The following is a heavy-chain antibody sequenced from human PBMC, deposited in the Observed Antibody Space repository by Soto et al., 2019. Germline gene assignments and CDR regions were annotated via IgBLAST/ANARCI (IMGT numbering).Heavy chain of an antibody. Sequence: EVQLLESGGGLVQPGGSLRLSCAASGFTFSSYAMSWVRQAPGKGLEWVSAISGSGSTYYADSVKGRFTISRDNSKNTLFLQMDSLRAEDTAVYSCAKGFDGAFDVWGQGTMVAVSS. CDR2: ISGSGST. CDR1: GFTFSSYA. CDR3: AKGFDGAFDV. V-gene: IGHV3-23*01. J-gene: IGHJ3*01.